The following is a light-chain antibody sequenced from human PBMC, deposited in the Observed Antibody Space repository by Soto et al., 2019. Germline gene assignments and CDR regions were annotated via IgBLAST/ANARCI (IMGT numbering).Light chain of an antibody. J-gene: IGLJ2*01. V-gene: IGLV2-14*01. CDR1: SSDVGTYNF. Sequence: QSALTQPASVSGSPGQSITISCTGTSSDVGTYNFVSWYRQHPVKAPILIIFDVSSRPSGISNRFSGSKSGNTASLTISGVQAEDDADYYCSSYANSDTVIFGGGTKVTV. CDR2: DVS. CDR3: SSYANSDTVI.